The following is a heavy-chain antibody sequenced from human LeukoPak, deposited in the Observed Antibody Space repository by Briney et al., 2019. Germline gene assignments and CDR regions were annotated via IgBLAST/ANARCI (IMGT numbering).Heavy chain of an antibody. J-gene: IGHJ4*02. CDR2: INHSGST. V-gene: IGHV4-34*01. CDR1: GGSFSGYY. Sequence: SETLSLTCAVYGGSFSGYYWSWIRQPPGKGLEWIGEINHSGSTNYNPSLKSRVTISVDTSKNQFSLKLSSVTAADTAVYYCASHSGGYAYWGQGTLVTVTS. CDR3: ASHSGGYAY. D-gene: IGHD5-12*01.